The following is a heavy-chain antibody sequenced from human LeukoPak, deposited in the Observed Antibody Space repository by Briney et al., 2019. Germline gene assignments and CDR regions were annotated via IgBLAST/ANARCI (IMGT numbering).Heavy chain of an antibody. CDR1: GFTFSSYA. Sequence: GGSLRLSCAASGFTFSSYAMNWVRQAPGRGLEWVSRLCASGGDTYYADSVKGRFTISRDNSKNTLHLQITRLRVEDAAVYYCAKGRIAAARPYYFDYWGQGTLVTVSS. CDR3: AKGRIAAARPYYFDY. J-gene: IGHJ4*02. CDR2: LCASGGDT. D-gene: IGHD6-13*01. V-gene: IGHV3-23*01.